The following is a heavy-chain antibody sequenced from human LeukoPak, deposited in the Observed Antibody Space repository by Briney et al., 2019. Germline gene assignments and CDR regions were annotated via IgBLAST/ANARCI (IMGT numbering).Heavy chain of an antibody. CDR3: ARVDSYLGDYAHQYFDY. Sequence: GGSLRLSFAASGFTFSSYAMHWVRQAPGKGLEWVAVISYDGSNKYYADSVKGRFTISRDNSKNTLYLQMNSLRAEDTAVYYCARVDSYLGDYAHQYFDYWGQGTLVTVSS. D-gene: IGHD4-17*01. J-gene: IGHJ4*02. CDR2: ISYDGSNK. CDR1: GFTFSSYA. V-gene: IGHV3-30-3*01.